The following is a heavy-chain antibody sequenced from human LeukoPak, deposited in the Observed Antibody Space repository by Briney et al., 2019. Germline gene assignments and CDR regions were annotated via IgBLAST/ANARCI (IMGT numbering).Heavy chain of an antibody. CDR2: INHSGST. CDR3: ASGYPLPDYYGSGSYSDY. J-gene: IGHJ4*02. D-gene: IGHD3-10*01. Sequence: SSETLSLTCAVYGGSFSGYYWSWIRQPPGKGLEWIGEINHSGSTNYNPSLKSRVTISVDTSKNRFSLKLSSVTAADTAVYYCASGYPLPDYYGSGSYSDYWGQGTLVTVSS. V-gene: IGHV4-34*01. CDR1: GGSFSGYY.